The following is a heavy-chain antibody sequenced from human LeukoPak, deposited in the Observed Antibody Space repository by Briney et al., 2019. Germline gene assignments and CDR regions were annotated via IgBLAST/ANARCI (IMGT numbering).Heavy chain of an antibody. CDR1: GASFSSYY. Sequence: PSETLSLTCSVSGASFSSYYWSWIRQTPGKGLEWIGYIHSRGTSSYNPSLKSRVTILADTSRSQFSLRQTSVTAADTAVYYCATQVLAPAYTNFDYWGQGILVSVSS. J-gene: IGHJ4*03. D-gene: IGHD2-21*01. CDR3: ATQVLAPAYTNFDY. V-gene: IGHV4-59*08. CDR2: IHSRGTS.